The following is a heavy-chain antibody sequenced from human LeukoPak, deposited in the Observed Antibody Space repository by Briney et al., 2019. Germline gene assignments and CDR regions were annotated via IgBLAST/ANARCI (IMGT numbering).Heavy chain of an antibody. CDR1: GYSFTSYW. Sequence: GESLKISCRGSGYSFTSYWIGWVRQMPGKGLEWMGIIYPGDSDTRYSPSFQGQVTISADKSISTAYLQWSSLKASDTAMYYCARHPHYYGDYRDAFDIWGQGTMVTVSS. D-gene: IGHD4-17*01. J-gene: IGHJ3*02. CDR2: IYPGDSDT. V-gene: IGHV5-51*01. CDR3: ARHPHYYGDYRDAFDI.